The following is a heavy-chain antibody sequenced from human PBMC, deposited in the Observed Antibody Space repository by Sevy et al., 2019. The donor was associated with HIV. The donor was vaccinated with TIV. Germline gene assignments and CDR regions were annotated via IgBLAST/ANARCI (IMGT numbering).Heavy chain of an antibody. Sequence: GGSLRLSCAASGFTFSSYAMSWVRQAPGKGLEWVSAISGSGGSTYYGDSMKGRFTNSSDNSKNTLYLQMNSLRAEDTAVYYCANEGGPDESSGYYFDYWGQGTLVTVSS. CDR1: GFTFSSYA. V-gene: IGHV3-23*01. CDR2: ISGSGGST. J-gene: IGHJ4*02. CDR3: ANEGGPDESSGYYFDY. D-gene: IGHD3-22*01.